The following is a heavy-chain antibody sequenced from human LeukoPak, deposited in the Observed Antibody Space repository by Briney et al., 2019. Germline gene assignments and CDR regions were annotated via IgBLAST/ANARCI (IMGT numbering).Heavy chain of an antibody. D-gene: IGHD5-18*01. Sequence: ETLSLTCAVYGGSFSGYYWSWIRQPPGKGLGWIGEINHSGSTNYNPSLKSRITISVDTSKNQFSLKLTSVTAADTAVYYCARGPSTYSYAYYFYMDVWGNGTTVTVSS. CDR3: ARGPSTYSYAYYFYMDV. V-gene: IGHV4-34*01. CDR1: GGSFSGYY. CDR2: INHSGST. J-gene: IGHJ6*03.